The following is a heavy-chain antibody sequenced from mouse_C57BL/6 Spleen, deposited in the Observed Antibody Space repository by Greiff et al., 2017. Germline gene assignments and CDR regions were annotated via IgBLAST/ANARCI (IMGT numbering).Heavy chain of an antibody. CDR2: IYPGDGDT. Sequence: VKLVESGPELVKPGASVKISCKASGYAFSSSWMNWVKQRPGKGLEWIGRIYPGDGDTNYNGKFKGKATLTADKSSSTAYMQLSSLTSEDSAVYFCARSPLYYGSSYGYCDYWGQGTTLTVSS. J-gene: IGHJ2*01. CDR3: ARSPLYYGSSYGYCDY. D-gene: IGHD1-1*01. CDR1: GYAFSSSW. V-gene: IGHV1-82*01.